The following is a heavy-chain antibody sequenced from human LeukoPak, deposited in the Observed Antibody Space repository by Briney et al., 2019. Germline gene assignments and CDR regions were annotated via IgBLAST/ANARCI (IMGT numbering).Heavy chain of an antibody. J-gene: IGHJ4*02. CDR2: ICPDGTVT. V-gene: IGHV3-74*01. CDR1: GFTFSTYC. Sequence: GGSLRLSCAASGFTFSTYCMHWVRQAPGKGPMWVSRICPDGTVTNYADSVKARFIISRDNARNAVYLQMNSLRVEDTAVYYCVRDFRSADYWGQGTLVTVSS. CDR3: VRDFRSADY.